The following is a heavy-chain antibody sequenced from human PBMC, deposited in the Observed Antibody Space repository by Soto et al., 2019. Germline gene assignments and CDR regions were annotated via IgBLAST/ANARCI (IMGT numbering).Heavy chain of an antibody. CDR1: GDSVSSGDSY. V-gene: IGHV4-30-4*01. CDR2: TSFSGYT. J-gene: IGHJ4*02. Sequence: QVQLQESGPGLVKPSQTLSLTCSVSGDSVSSGDSYWSWIRQPPGQALEWIGYTSFSGYTSYSPSLKSRVTISVDMSKSQFTLRLTYVTAADTAVYYCVRGGNPYHYATSGPGTFDKWGQGTLVSVSS. D-gene: IGHD1-26*01. CDR3: VRGGNPYHYATSGPGTFDK.